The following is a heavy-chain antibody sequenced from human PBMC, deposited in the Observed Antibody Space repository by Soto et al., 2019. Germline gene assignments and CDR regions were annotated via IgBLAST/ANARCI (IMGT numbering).Heavy chain of an antibody. J-gene: IGHJ6*02. CDR2: ISSDGSNK. D-gene: IGHD2-2*02. Sequence: QVQLVESGGGVVQPGRSLRLSCAASGFTFSSYAMHWVRQAPGKGLEWVAVISSDGSNKYYADSVKGRVTISRDNSKNSLYLPMNSLRAEYTAVDYCARDRYPCTSSSCYMVYHYYGMYVWGQGTTVTVSS. CDR1: GFTFSSYA. V-gene: IGHV3-30-3*01. CDR3: ARDRYPCTSSSCYMVYHYYGMYV.